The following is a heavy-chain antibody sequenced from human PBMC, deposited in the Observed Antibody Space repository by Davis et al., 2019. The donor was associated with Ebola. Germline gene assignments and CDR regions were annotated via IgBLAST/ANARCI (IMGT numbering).Heavy chain of an antibody. J-gene: IGHJ6*03. D-gene: IGHD3-10*01. CDR3: VREDYFASGTYSYYYMDV. V-gene: IGHV4-59*01. CDR1: GGSTSNSY. CDR2: IYYRGGS. Sequence: PGGSLRLSCTVSGGSTSNSYWSWIRQPPGKGLEWIGYIYYRGGSNYNPSIKSRVAISLDASKNQFSLEVTSVTASDTAVYYCVREDYFASGTYSYYYMDVWGKGTTVTVSS.